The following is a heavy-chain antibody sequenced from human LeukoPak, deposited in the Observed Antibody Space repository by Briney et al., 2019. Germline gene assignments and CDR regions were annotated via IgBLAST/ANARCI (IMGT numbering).Heavy chain of an antibody. CDR3: ARLGILTGYYGNWFDP. V-gene: IGHV4-39*01. CDR2: IYYSGST. D-gene: IGHD3-9*01. J-gene: IGHJ5*02. CDR1: GGSISSSSYY. Sequence: PSETLSLTCTVSGGSISSSSYYWGWIRQPPGKGLEWIGNIYYSGSTYYNPSLKSRVTISVDTSKNQFSLKLSSVTAADTAVYYCARLGILTGYYGNWFDPWGQGTLVTVSS.